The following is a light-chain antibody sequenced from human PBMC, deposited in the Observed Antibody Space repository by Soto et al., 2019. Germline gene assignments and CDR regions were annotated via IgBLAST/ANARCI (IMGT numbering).Light chain of an antibody. CDR1: SSDVGDYNF. V-gene: IGLV2-11*01. CDR2: DVT. Sequence: QSVLTQPRSVSGSPGQSVTISCTGTSSDVGDYNFVSWYQQHPGKAPKLVIYDVTKRPSGVPDRFSASKSGNTGSLTISGLQADDEADYYCCSYAGSYTYVFGTGTKVTVL. J-gene: IGLJ1*01. CDR3: CSYAGSYTYV.